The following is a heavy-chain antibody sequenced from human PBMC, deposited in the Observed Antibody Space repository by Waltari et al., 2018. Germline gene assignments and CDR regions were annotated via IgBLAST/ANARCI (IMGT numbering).Heavy chain of an antibody. Sequence: EVQLLESGGGLVQPGGSLRLSCAASGFTFSSYAMSWVRQAQGKGLEWVSAISGSGGSTYYADSVKGRFTISRDNSKNTLYLQMNSLRAEDTAVYYCASGLLCSGGSCYSAFDIWGQGTMVTVSS. J-gene: IGHJ3*02. V-gene: IGHV3-23*01. CDR2: ISGSGGST. D-gene: IGHD2-15*01. CDR1: GFTFSSYA. CDR3: ASGLLCSGGSCYSAFDI.